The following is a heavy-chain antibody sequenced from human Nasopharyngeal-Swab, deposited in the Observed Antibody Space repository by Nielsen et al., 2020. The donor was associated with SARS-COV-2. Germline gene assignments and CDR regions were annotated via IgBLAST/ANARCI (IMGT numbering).Heavy chain of an antibody. CDR3: ARDRAYSGSYMDV. Sequence: WVRQAPGQGLEWMGGIIPIFGTANDAQKFQGRVTITADKSTSTAYMELSSLRSEDTAVYYCARDRAYSGSYMDVWGKGTTVTVSS. J-gene: IGHJ6*03. CDR2: IIPIFGTA. D-gene: IGHD5-12*01. V-gene: IGHV1-69*06.